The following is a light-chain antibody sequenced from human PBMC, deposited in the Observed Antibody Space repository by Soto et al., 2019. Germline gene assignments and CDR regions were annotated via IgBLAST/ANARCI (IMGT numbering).Light chain of an antibody. CDR2: DAS. Sequence: EIVLTQSPATLSLSPGERATLSCRASQSIRNYLAWYQQKPGQAPRLLIYDASTRATGIPGSFSGSGSGTEFTLTISSLQSEDFAVYYCQQYNRWPLTFGGGTKVDIK. V-gene: IGKV3-15*01. CDR1: QSIRNY. CDR3: QQYNRWPLT. J-gene: IGKJ4*01.